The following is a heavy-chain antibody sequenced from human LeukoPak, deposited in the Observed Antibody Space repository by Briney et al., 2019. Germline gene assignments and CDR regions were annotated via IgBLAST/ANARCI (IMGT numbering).Heavy chain of an antibody. J-gene: IGHJ6*02. CDR3: ARGLGMTGRDGMDV. D-gene: IGHD1-20*01. CDR1: GYTFTSYD. CDR2: MNPNSGNT. V-gene: IGHV1-8*01. Sequence: ASVKVSCKASGYTFTSYDINWVRQATGQGLEWMGWMNPNSGNTGYAQRFQGRVTMTRNTSIGTAYMELSSLRSEDTAVYYCARGLGMTGRDGMDVWGQGTTVTVSS.